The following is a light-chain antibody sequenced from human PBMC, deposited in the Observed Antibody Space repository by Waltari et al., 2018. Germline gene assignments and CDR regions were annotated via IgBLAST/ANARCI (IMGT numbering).Light chain of an antibody. V-gene: IGKV3-20*01. Sequence: IVFTQSPGTLSLSPGERATLPCSASQSVRKYLAWDQQRPGQAPRLLIYDASTRATGIPDRFSGSGFGTDFSLIISRLEPEDFAVYYCQKYESLPATFGQGTKVEIK. CDR1: QSVRKY. CDR2: DAS. CDR3: QKYESLPAT. J-gene: IGKJ1*01.